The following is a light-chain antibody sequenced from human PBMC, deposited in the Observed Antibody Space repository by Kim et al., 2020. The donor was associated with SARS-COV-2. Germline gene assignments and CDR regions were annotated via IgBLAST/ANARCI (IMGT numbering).Light chain of an antibody. Sequence: ENVLTQSPGTLSLSPGERATLSCRASQSVSDSRLAWYQQKPGQAPRLLIIAASSRATGSPDRFSGGGSGTEFTLTISRLEAEDFAVYYCQQYVETPPLTFGGGTKVDIK. J-gene: IGKJ4*02. CDR2: AAS. CDR1: QSVSDSR. V-gene: IGKV3-20*01. CDR3: QQYVETPPLT.